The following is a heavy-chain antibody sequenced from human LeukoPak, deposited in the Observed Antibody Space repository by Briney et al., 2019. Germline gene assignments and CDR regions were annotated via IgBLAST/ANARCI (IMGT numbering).Heavy chain of an antibody. D-gene: IGHD3-22*01. CDR1: GFTSRSYA. Sequence: PGGSLRLSCAASGFTSRSYAMNWVRQAPGKGLEWVSTISGRGGFTYYADSVKGRFTISRDSSKLYLQMSTLRAEDTAVYYCARSFYYSDSSDYYYVFGYWGQGTLVTVSS. CDR2: ISGRGGFT. J-gene: IGHJ4*02. V-gene: IGHV3-23*01. CDR3: ARSFYYSDSSDYYYVFGY.